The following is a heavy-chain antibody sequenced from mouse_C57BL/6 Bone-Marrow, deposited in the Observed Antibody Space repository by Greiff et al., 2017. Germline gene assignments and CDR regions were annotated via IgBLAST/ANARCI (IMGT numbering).Heavy chain of an antibody. Sequence: EVQLVESGGGLVQPGESLKLSCESNEYDFPSHDMSWVRKTPEKRLELVAAINSDGGSTYYPDTMERRYIISRDNTKKTLYLQISRLRSEDTALYYCARSDSSGYGAYWGQGTLVTVSA. CDR1: EYDFPSHD. D-gene: IGHD3-2*02. CDR2: INSDGGST. V-gene: IGHV5-2*01. CDR3: ARSDSSGYGAY. J-gene: IGHJ3*01.